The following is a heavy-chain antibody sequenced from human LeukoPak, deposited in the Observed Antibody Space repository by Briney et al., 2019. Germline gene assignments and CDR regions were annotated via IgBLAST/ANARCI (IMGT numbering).Heavy chain of an antibody. CDR1: GGSFSDYY. D-gene: IGHD6-19*01. J-gene: IGHJ5*02. V-gene: IGHV4-34*01. CDR2: INHRGST. CDR3: ARRPGYSSGWSWFDP. Sequence: PSETLSLTCAVYGGSFSDYYWSWIRQPPGKGLEWIGEINHRGSTNYNPSLKSRVTISVDTSKNQFSLKLSSVTAADTAVYYCARRPGYSSGWSWFDPWGQGTLVTVSS.